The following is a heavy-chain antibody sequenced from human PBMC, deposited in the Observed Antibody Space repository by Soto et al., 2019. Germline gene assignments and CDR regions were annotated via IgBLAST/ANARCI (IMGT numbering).Heavy chain of an antibody. D-gene: IGHD3-10*01. J-gene: IGHJ6*02. Sequence: QVQLVQSGAEVKKPGSSVKVSCKASGGTFSSYTISWVRQAPGQGLEWMGRIIPILGIANYAQKFQGRVTITADKSTSSAYMELSRRRSEDTAVYYCARVYGSGSSNYYYYGMDVWGQGTTVTVSS. CDR2: IIPILGIA. CDR1: GGTFSSYT. V-gene: IGHV1-69*02. CDR3: ARVYGSGSSNYYYYGMDV.